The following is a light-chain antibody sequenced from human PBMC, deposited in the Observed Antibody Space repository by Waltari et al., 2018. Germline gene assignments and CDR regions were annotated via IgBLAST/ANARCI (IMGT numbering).Light chain of an antibody. J-gene: IGLJ3*02. CDR3: SAWDSSLSAWV. V-gene: IGLV10-54*04. CDR1: SNNVGNQG. Sequence: QAGSTQPPSVSKGLRQTATLTCTGNSNNVGNQGAAWLQQHQGHPPKLLPYRNNNRPPGLSGRFSASRSGNTTSLTITGLQPEDEADYYCSAWDSSLSAWVFGGGTKLTVL. CDR2: RNN.